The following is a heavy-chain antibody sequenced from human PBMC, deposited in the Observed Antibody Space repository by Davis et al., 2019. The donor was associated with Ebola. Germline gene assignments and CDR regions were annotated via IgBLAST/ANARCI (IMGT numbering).Heavy chain of an antibody. Sequence: GGSLRLSCAASGFTFSSYWMSWVRQAPGKGLEWVANIKQDGSEKYYVDSVKGRFTISRDNAKNSLYLQMNSLRAEDTAVYYCARDRHYDFWSGLADPWGQGTLVTVSS. CDR2: IKQDGSEK. V-gene: IGHV3-7*03. CDR3: ARDRHYDFWSGLADP. J-gene: IGHJ5*02. D-gene: IGHD3-3*01. CDR1: GFTFSSYW.